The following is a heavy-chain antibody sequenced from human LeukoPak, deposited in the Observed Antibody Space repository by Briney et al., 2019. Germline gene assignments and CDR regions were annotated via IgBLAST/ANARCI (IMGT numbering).Heavy chain of an antibody. D-gene: IGHD3-22*01. CDR1: GGSVSGYY. Sequence: SETLSLTCVVSGGSVSGYYWGWIRQPPGRGLEWIGYVYYSGSTNYNPSFKSRITISVDTSRNQFSLQLSSVTAADTAVYYCARAGSGYSLDYWGRGTLVTVSA. V-gene: IGHV4-59*02. CDR3: ARAGSGYSLDY. CDR2: VYYSGST. J-gene: IGHJ4*02.